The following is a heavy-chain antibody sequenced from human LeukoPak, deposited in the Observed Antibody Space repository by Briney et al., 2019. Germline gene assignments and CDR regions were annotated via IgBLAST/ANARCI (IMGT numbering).Heavy chain of an antibody. CDR2: ISYDGSSK. J-gene: IGHJ4*02. V-gene: IGHV3-30*01. Sequence: GGSLRLSCAASGFTFSSYAMHWVRQAPGKGLEWVAVISYDGSSKYYADSVKGRFTISRDNSKNTLYLQMNSLRAEDTAVYYCARDGQWYKENYYFDYWGQGTLVTVSS. D-gene: IGHD1-14*01. CDR3: ARDGQWYKENYYFDY. CDR1: GFTFSSYA.